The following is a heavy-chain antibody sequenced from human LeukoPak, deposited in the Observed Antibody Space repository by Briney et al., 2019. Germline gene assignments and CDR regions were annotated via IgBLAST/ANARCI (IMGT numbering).Heavy chain of an antibody. V-gene: IGHV3-30*03. CDR1: GFTFSSFG. D-gene: IGHD4-17*01. J-gene: IGHJ4*02. CDR2: VSHDGRSR. Sequence: PGRSLTLSCAASGFTFSSFGMHWARQAPGKGLEWVAIVSHDGRSRYYADSVKGRFAISRDNSKNTLYLQMSSLRAEDTAVYYCARVDYGDYGFDYWGQGTLVTVSS. CDR3: ARVDYGDYGFDY.